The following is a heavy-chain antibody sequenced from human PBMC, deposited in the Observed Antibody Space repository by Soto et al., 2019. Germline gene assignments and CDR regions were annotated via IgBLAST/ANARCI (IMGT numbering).Heavy chain of an antibody. CDR3: AVSGWDYYYYGMDV. Sequence: SQTLSLTCAISGDSVSSNSAALNWIRQSPSRGLEWLGRTYYRSKWYNDYAVSVKSRITINPDTSKNQFSLQLNPVTPEDTAVYYCAVSGWDYYYYGMDVWGQGTTVTVSS. J-gene: IGHJ6*02. D-gene: IGHD6-19*01. CDR1: GDSVSSNSAA. V-gene: IGHV6-1*01. CDR2: TYYRSKWYN.